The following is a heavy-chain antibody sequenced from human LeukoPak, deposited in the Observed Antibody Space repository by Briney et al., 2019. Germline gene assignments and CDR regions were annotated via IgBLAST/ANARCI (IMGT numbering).Heavy chain of an antibody. CDR2: IYYSGST. V-gene: IGHV4-59*01. CDR1: GGSISSYY. J-gene: IGHJ3*02. CDR3: ARWTVGSGYHYGAFDI. D-gene: IGHD3-22*01. Sequence: SETLSLTCTVSGGSISSYYWSWIRQPPGKGLEWIGYIYYSGSTNYNPSLKSRVTISVDTSNNQFSLKLSSVTAADTAVYYCARWTVGSGYHYGAFDIWGQGTMVTVSS.